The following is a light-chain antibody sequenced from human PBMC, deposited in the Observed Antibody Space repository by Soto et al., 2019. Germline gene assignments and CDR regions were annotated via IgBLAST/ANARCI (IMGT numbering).Light chain of an antibody. CDR2: DAS. CDR1: QSVSSNY. CDR3: QQYGSSPRTT. V-gene: IGKV3-20*01. J-gene: IGKJ1*01. Sequence: PGERATVSCRASQSVSSNYLAWYQQKPVHAPRLLIYDASIRATGIPDRFSGSGSGTDFTLTISGLEPEDFSVYYCQQYGSSPRTTFGQGSKVEIK.